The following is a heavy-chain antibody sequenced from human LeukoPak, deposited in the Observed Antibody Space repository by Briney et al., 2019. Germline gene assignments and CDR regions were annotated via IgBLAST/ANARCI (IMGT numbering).Heavy chain of an antibody. Sequence: GGSLRLSCAASGFTFSSYWMSWVRQTPGKGLEWVANIKQDGSEKYYVDSVKGRFTISRDNAKNSLYLQMNSLRAEDTAVYYCARIGEGGDPYFDYWGQGALVTVSS. CDR3: ARIGEGGDPYFDY. CDR2: IKQDGSEK. D-gene: IGHD2-21*01. V-gene: IGHV3-7*01. J-gene: IGHJ4*02. CDR1: GFTFSSYW.